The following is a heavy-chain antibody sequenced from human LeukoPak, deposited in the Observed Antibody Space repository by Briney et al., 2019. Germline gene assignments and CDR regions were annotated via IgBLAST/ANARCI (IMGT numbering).Heavy chain of an antibody. Sequence: GGSLRLSCAASGFTFSSYSMNWVRQAPGKGLEWVSSISSSSNYIYYADSVKGRFTITRDNAKNSLYLQMNSLRAEDTAVYYCARGQSGFDLWGRGTLVTVSS. J-gene: IGHJ2*01. D-gene: IGHD1-26*01. CDR3: ARGQSGFDL. CDR2: ISSSSNYI. V-gene: IGHV3-21*01. CDR1: GFTFSSYS.